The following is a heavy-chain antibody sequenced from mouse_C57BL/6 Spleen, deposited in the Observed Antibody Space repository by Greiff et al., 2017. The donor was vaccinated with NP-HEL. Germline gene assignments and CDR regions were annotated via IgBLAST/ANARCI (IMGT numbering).Heavy chain of an antibody. D-gene: IGHD1-1*01. V-gene: IGHV1-19*01. CDR2: INPYNGGT. J-gene: IGHJ4*01. CDR1: GYTFTDYY. CDR3: ARNSITTVVANYAMDY. Sequence: EVQLQQSGPVLVKPGASVKMSCKASGYTFTDYYMNWVKQSHGKSLEWIGVINPYNGGTSYNQKFKGKATLTVDKSSSTAYMELNSLTSEDSAVYYCARNSITTVVANYAMDYWGQGTSVTVSS.